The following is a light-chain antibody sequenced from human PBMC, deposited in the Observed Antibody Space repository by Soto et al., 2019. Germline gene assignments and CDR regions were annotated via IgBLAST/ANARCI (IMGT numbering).Light chain of an antibody. Sequence: DVVMTQTPLSLSVTPGQAASISCKSSQSLLHITGETFLCWYLQKPGQSPQLLIYEVSTRVSGVPDRFSGSGSGTDFTLEISRVETDDVGIYYCMQSTQRPPTFGQGTRLEI. CDR2: EVS. J-gene: IGKJ5*01. V-gene: IGKV2D-29*02. CDR1: QSLLHITGETF. CDR3: MQSTQRPPT.